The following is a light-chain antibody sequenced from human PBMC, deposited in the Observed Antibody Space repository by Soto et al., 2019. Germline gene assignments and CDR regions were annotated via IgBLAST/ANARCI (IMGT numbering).Light chain of an antibody. V-gene: IGKV1-5*03. CDR3: QQHNSFSIT. J-gene: IGKJ5*01. Sequence: IQMTQSPSTLSPSVGDRVTITCRASERISRWLAWYLQKPGKAPKLLIYRADSLESGGPSGFSGSGAGTEFTLTINSLQADDFATYYCQQHNSFSITFGQGTRLEIK. CDR1: ERISRW. CDR2: RAD.